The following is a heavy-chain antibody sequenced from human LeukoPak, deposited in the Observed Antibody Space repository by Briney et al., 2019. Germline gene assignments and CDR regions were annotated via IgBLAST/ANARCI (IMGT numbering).Heavy chain of an antibody. CDR1: GFTFSDYY. J-gene: IGHJ6*02. Sequence: PGGSLRLSCAASGFTFSDYYMSWIRQAPGKGLEWVSYISSSGSTIYYADSAKGRFTISRDNAKNSLYLQMNSLRAEDTAVYYCARDLGSRPQQLVLYYYGMDVWGQGTTVTVSS. D-gene: IGHD6-6*01. CDR3: ARDLGSRPQQLVLYYYGMDV. CDR2: ISSSGSTI. V-gene: IGHV3-11*01.